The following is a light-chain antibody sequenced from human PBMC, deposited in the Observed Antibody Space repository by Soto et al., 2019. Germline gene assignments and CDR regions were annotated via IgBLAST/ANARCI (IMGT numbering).Light chain of an antibody. CDR1: QSVSSN. V-gene: IGKV3-15*01. J-gene: IGKJ1*01. CDR2: GAS. CDR3: QQYNNWPPMA. Sequence: EIVMTQSPATLSVSPGERATLSCRASQSVSSNLAWYQQKAGQAPRLLIYGASTRATGIPARFSGSGSGTEFTLTISSLQSEDFAVYYCQQYNNWPPMAFGHGTKVEIK.